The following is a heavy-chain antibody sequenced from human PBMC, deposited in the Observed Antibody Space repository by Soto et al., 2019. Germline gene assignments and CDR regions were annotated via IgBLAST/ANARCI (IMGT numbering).Heavy chain of an antibody. Sequence: SETLSLTCSVSGLTISSASYYWSWIRQHPGKGLEWVGNIYYNGSTYYSPSLKSRVTVWFDTSKNQFSLGLTSVTAADTAVYYCARYRISGSWSKFDYWGQGTRVTVSS. J-gene: IGHJ4*02. V-gene: IGHV4-31*03. D-gene: IGHD6-13*01. CDR3: ARYRISGSWSKFDY. CDR1: GLTISSASYY. CDR2: IYYNGST.